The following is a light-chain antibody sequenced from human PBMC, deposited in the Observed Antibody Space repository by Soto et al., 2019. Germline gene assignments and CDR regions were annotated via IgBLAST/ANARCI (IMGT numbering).Light chain of an antibody. CDR1: SSDVGGYNY. J-gene: IGLJ1*01. CDR2: DVT. V-gene: IGLV2-11*01. CDR3: CSYVGSYSYV. Sequence: QSVLTQPRSVSGSPGQSVAISCTGTSSDVGGYNYVSWYQQHPGKAPKLMIYDVTKRPSGAPDRFSASKSGNTASLTISGLQDDDEADYYCCSYVGSYSYVFGTGTKVTVL.